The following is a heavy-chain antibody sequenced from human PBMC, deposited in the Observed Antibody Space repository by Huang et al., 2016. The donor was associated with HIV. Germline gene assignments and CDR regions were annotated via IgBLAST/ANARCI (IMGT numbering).Heavy chain of an antibody. CDR3: ARGSLEYSVSSSLDY. Sequence: QVQLLPSGAEVKKPGSSVKVSCKASGGPFSSYSIAWGRQAPGQGLEWRESLMPVLDSPKYAQKLQGRFSVTADESTSTVYMELRELRPDDTAVYFCARGSLEYSVSSSLDYWGQGTHVTVSS. V-gene: IGHV1-69*13. CDR2: LMPVLDSP. J-gene: IGHJ4*02. D-gene: IGHD4-4*01. CDR1: GGPFSSYS.